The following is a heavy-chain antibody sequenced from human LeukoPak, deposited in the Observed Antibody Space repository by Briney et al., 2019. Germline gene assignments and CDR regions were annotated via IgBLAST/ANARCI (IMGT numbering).Heavy chain of an antibody. CDR1: GGSISSYY. Sequence: SETLSLTCTVSGGSISSYYWSWIRQPPGKGLEWIGYIYYSGSTNYNPSLKSRVTISVDTSKNQFSLKLSSVTAADAAVYYCARSIAVAGSSPYYFDYWGQGTLVTVSS. V-gene: IGHV4-59*08. CDR3: ARSIAVAGSSPYYFDY. CDR2: IYYSGST. D-gene: IGHD6-19*01. J-gene: IGHJ4*02.